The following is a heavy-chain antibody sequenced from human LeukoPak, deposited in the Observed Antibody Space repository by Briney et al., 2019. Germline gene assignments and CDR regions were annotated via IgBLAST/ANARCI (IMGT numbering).Heavy chain of an antibody. Sequence: PGESLKISCKGSGYSFTSYWIGWVRQMPGKGLEWMGIIYPGDSDTRYSPSFQGQVTISADKSISTAYLQWSSLKASDTAMYYCARLTPVHIVGGPWQLDYWGQGTLVTVSS. D-gene: IGHD2-15*01. CDR3: ARLTPVHIVGGPWQLDY. J-gene: IGHJ4*02. CDR1: GYSFTSYW. V-gene: IGHV5-51*01. CDR2: IYPGDSDT.